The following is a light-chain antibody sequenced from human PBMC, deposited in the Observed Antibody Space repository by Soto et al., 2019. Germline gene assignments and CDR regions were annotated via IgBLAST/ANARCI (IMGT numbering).Light chain of an antibody. Sequence: EIVMTQSPVTLSVSPGERATLSCRASQSVSSNLAWYQQKPDQAPRLLIYDASNRATGITARFSGSGSGTEFTLTISSLQSEDFALYYCQQYKNWPRTFGQGTKVEIK. CDR3: QQYKNWPRT. V-gene: IGKV3-15*01. CDR2: DAS. J-gene: IGKJ1*01. CDR1: QSVSSN.